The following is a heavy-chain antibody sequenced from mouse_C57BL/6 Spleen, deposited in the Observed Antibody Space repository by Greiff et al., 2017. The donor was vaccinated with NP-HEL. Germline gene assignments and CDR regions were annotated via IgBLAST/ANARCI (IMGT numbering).Heavy chain of an antibody. CDR2: IDPEDGET. Sequence: VQLKESGAELVKPWASVKLSCTASGFNIKDYYMHWVKQRTEQGLEWIGRIDPEDGETKYAPKFQGKATITADTSSNTAYLQLSSLTSEDTAVYYCACCYGSSHAMDYWGEGTSVTVSS. CDR1: GFNIKDYY. V-gene: IGHV14-2*01. D-gene: IGHD1-1*01. CDR3: ACCYGSSHAMDY. J-gene: IGHJ4*01.